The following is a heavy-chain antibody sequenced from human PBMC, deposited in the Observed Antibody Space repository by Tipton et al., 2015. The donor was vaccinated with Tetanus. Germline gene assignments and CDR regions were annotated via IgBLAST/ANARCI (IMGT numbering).Heavy chain of an antibody. Sequence: LRLSCTVSGGSISSGGYYWSWIRQHPGKGLEWIGYIYYSGSTYYNPSLKSRVTISVDTSKNQFSLKLSSVTAADTAVYYCARDNSMFWSGAYFDDWGQGALVTVSS. CDR1: GGSISSGGYY. J-gene: IGHJ4*02. CDR2: IYYSGST. D-gene: IGHD3-3*01. CDR3: ARDNSMFWSGAYFDD. V-gene: IGHV4-31*02.